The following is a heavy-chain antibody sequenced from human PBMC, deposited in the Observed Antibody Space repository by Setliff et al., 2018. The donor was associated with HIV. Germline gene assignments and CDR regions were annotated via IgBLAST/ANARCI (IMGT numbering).Heavy chain of an antibody. D-gene: IGHD2-15*01. CDR1: GYSFSSYY. V-gene: IGHV1-46*01. CDR3: AREGHVATPGSSEFDP. CDR2: INPRRGKA. J-gene: IGHJ5*02. Sequence: ASVKVSCKASGYSFSSYYMHWVSQAPGQGLEWMGIINPRRGKANYAQRFQGRLTVTTDTSTSTVYMELRLLTSDDTAIYYCAREGHVATPGSSEFDPWGQGTLVTVSS.